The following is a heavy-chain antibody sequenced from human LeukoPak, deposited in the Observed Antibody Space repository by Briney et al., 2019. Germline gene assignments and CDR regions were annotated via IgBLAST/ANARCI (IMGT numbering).Heavy chain of an antibody. D-gene: IGHD3-10*01. J-gene: IGHJ4*02. V-gene: IGHV1-24*01. CDR1: GYTLTKLS. Sequence: GASXKVSCKVSGYTLTKLSMHWVGQAPGKGREWMGVFVPEDGETIYAQKFQGRVTMTEDTSTDTAYMELSSLRSEDTAVYYCATTGGLWFGESVDYWGQGTLVTVSS. CDR2: FVPEDGET. CDR3: ATTGGLWFGESVDY.